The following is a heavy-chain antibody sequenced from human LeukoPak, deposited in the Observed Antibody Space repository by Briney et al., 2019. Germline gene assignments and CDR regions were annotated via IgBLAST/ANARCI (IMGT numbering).Heavy chain of an antibody. CDR3: ARSQVNGDYEKIFDY. J-gene: IGHJ4*02. CDR1: GFTVSNHY. CDR2: IYSGGST. Sequence: GGSLRLSCADSGFTVSNHYMRRVRQAPGEGLEWGSVIYSGGSTYYAASVKGRFTTSRDNSKNTLYLQMNSLRAEATAVYYCARSQVNGDYEKIFDYWGQGTLVTVSS. D-gene: IGHD4-17*01. V-gene: IGHV3-66*01.